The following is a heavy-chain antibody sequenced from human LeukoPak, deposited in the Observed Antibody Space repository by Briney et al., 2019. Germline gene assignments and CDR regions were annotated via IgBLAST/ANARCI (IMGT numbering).Heavy chain of an antibody. J-gene: IGHJ4*02. CDR2: IHPSTGNP. Sequence: ASVKVSCKASGYTFTSYAMNWVRQAPGQGLEWMGWIHPSTGNPTYAQGFTGRFVFSLDTSVSTTYLQISSLKAEDTAVYYCARAYQRLGELSLPDYWGQGTLVTVSS. CDR1: GYTFTSYA. V-gene: IGHV7-4-1*02. D-gene: IGHD3-16*02. CDR3: ARAYQRLGELSLPDY.